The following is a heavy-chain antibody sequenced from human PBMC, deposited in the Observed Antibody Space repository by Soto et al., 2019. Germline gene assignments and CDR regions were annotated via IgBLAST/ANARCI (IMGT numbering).Heavy chain of an antibody. V-gene: IGHV3-23*01. D-gene: IGHD2-2*01. Sequence: EVQLLESGGGLVQPGGSLRLSCAASGFTFSSYAINWVRQAPGKGLEWVSTISGSGDKTYYADSVKGRFTISRDNSKNTLSLQMNSLRAEDTAVYYWAKSGQSSWANMDVWGQGTTVTVSS. CDR2: ISGSGDKT. CDR1: GFTFSSYA. CDR3: AKSGQSSWANMDV. J-gene: IGHJ6*02.